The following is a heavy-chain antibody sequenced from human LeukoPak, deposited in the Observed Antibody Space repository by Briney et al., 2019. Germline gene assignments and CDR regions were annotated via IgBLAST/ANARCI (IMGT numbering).Heavy chain of an antibody. CDR2: IIPIFGTA. Sequence: SVKVSCKASGGTFSSYAISWVRQAPGQGLEWMGGIIPIFGTANYAQKFQGRVTITTDESTSTAYMELSSLRSEDTAVYYCARGKNYLTFFGVVWGQGTLVTVSS. D-gene: IGHD3-3*01. V-gene: IGHV1-69*05. CDR1: GGTFSSYA. J-gene: IGHJ4*02. CDR3: ARGKNYLTFFGVV.